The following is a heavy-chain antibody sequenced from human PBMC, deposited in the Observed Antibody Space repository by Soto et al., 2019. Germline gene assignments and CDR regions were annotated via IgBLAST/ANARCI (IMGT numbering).Heavy chain of an antibody. CDR3: VGIVVVPAATERNWFDP. D-gene: IGHD2-2*03. CDR1: GGSFSGYY. Sequence: SETLSLTCAVYGGSFSGYYWSWIRQPPGKGLEWIGEINHSGSTNYNPSLKSRVTISVDTSKNQFSLKLSSVTAADTAVYYCVGIVVVPAATERNWFDPWGQGTLVTVSS. V-gene: IGHV4-34*01. J-gene: IGHJ5*02. CDR2: INHSGST.